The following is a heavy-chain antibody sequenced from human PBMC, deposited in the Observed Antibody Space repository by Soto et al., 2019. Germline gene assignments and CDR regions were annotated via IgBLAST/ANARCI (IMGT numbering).Heavy chain of an antibody. CDR1: GGSISSGGYY. D-gene: IGHD4-17*01. CDR3: ARSPEATVTAFDY. J-gene: IGHJ4*02. CDR2: IYYSGST. V-gene: IGHV4-31*03. Sequence: QVQLQESGPGLVKPSQTLSLTCTVSGGSISSGGYYWSWIRQHPGKGLEWIGYIYYSGSTYYNPSLKSRVTTSVDTSKNQFALKLSSVTAADTAVYYCARSPEATVTAFDYWGQGTLVTVSP.